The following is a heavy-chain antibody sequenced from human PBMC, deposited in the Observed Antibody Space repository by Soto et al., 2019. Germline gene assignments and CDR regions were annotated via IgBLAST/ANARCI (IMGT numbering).Heavy chain of an antibody. CDR1: GGTFSSYA. V-gene: IGHV1-69*06. Sequence: SVKVSCKASGGTFSSYAISWVRQAPGQGLEWMGGIIPIFGTANYAQKFQGRVTITADKSTSTAYMELSSLRSEVTAVYYCARGDYYDSSGYYSRLDYWGQGTLVTVSS. D-gene: IGHD3-22*01. CDR2: IIPIFGTA. CDR3: ARGDYYDSSGYYSRLDY. J-gene: IGHJ4*02.